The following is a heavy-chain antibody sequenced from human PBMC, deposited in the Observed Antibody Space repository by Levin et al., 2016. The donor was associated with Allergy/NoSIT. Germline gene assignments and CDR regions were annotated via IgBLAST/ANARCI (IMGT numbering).Heavy chain of an antibody. CDR1: GFTFSSYS. D-gene: IGHD2-2*01. CDR2: ISSSSSYI. V-gene: IGHV3-21*01. CDR3: ARDRLQYHLQDGMDV. J-gene: IGHJ6*02. Sequence: GGSLRLSCAASGFTFSSYSMNWVRQAPGKGLEWVSSISSSSSYIYYADSVKGRFTISRDNAKNSLYLQMNSLRAEDTAVYYCARDRLQYHLQDGMDVWGQGTTVTVSS.